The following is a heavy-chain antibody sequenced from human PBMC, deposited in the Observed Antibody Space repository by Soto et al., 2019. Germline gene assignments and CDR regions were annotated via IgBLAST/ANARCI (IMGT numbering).Heavy chain of an antibody. J-gene: IGHJ6*03. D-gene: IGHD4-17*01. CDR1: GFTVSSNY. CDR3: ARWRYGHYGQFLYYYYYMDV. Sequence: EVQLVESGGGLVQPGGSLRLSCAASGFTVSSNYMSWVRQAPGKGLEWVSVIYSGGSTYYADSVKGRCTISRHNFKNTLHLQMNSLRAEDTAVYYCARWRYGHYGQFLYYYYYMDVWGKVSTVAV. V-gene: IGHV3-53*04. CDR2: IYSGGST.